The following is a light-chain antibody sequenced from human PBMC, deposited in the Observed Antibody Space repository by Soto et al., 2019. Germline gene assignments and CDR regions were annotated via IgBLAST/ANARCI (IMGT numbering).Light chain of an antibody. J-gene: IGLJ2*01. CDR3: SSYTTSSTSL. CDR2: EVS. V-gene: IGLV2-18*02. Sequence: QSVLTQPPSVSGSPGQSVAISCTGTSSDVGSYNRVSWYQQSPGTAPKLMIYEVSNRPSGVPDRFSGSKSGNTASLTISGLQAEDEADYYCSSYTTSSTSLFGGGTKVTVL. CDR1: SSDVGSYNR.